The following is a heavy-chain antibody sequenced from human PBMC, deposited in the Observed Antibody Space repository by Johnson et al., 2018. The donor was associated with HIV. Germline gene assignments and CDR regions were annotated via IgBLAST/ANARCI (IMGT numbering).Heavy chain of an antibody. V-gene: IGHV3-66*01. Sequence: MQLVESGGGLVQPGRSLRLSCAASGFTFDDYAMHWVRQAPGKGLEWVSGIYSGGSTYYADSVKGRFTISRDNSKNTLYLQMNSLRVEDTAVYYCASEVRGVLDIWGQGTMVTVSS. CDR3: ASEVRGVLDI. D-gene: IGHD3-10*01. CDR2: IYSGGST. J-gene: IGHJ3*02. CDR1: GFTFDDYA.